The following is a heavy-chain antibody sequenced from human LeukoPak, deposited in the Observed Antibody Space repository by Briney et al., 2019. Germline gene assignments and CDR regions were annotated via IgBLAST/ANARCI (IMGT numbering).Heavy chain of an antibody. J-gene: IGHJ4*02. CDR3: ARRLSGWYSPFDY. CDR2: IYPGDSDT. CDR1: GYSFTSYW. D-gene: IGHD6-19*01. V-gene: IGHV5-51*01. Sequence: GESLKISCKGSGYSFTSYWIGWVRQMPGKGLGWMGIIYPGDSDTRYSPSFQGQVTISADKSISTAYLQWSSLKASDTAMYYGARRLSGWYSPFDYWGQGTLVTVSS.